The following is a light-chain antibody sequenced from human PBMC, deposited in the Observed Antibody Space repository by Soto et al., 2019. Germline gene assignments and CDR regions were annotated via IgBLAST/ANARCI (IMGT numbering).Light chain of an antibody. CDR2: KAS. J-gene: IGKJ1*01. V-gene: IGKV1-5*03. Sequence: DIQMTQSPSTLSASVGDRVTITCRASQSISSWLAWYQQKPGKAPKLLIYKASSLERGVPSRFSGSGSGTEFTLTISSLQPDDFATYYCQQYNSLWTVGQGTKVEIK. CDR3: QQYNSLWT. CDR1: QSISSW.